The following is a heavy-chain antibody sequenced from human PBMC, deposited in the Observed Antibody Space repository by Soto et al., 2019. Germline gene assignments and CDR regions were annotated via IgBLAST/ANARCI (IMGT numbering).Heavy chain of an antibody. D-gene: IGHD4-17*01. CDR3: AKDSHYGDYLGMDV. CDR2: ISYDGSNK. Sequence: GGSLRLSCAASGFTFSSYGMHWVRQAPGKGLEWVAVISYDGSNKYYADSVKGRFTISRDNSKNTLYLQMNSLRAEDTAVYYCAKDSHYGDYLGMDVWGQGTTVTVSS. CDR1: GFTFSSYG. J-gene: IGHJ6*02. V-gene: IGHV3-30*18.